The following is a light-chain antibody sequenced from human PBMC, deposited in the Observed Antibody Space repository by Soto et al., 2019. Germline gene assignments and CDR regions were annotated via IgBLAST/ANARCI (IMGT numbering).Light chain of an antibody. CDR3: SSYTSTTTV. J-gene: IGLJ2*01. Sequence: QSALTQPASVSGSPGQSITISCSGTSSDIGRTNFVSWYQQHPGKAPKLLIYEVNNRPSGVSHRFSGSKSGNTASLTISGLQPEDDSDYYCSSYTSTTTVFGGGTKVTVL. V-gene: IGLV2-14*01. CDR2: EVN. CDR1: SSDIGRTNF.